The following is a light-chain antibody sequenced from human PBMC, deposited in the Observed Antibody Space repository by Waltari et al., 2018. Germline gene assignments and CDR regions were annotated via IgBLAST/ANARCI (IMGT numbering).Light chain of an antibody. CDR2: GAS. CDR3: QHYVRLPAT. CDR1: QSVSRS. V-gene: IGKV3-20*01. Sequence: IVLTQSPGTLSLSPGERATLSCRASQSVSRSLAWYKQKPGQAPKLLIYGASTRATGIPDRFTGSVSGTDFSLTISSLEPEDFAIYFCQHYVRLPATFGQGTKVEIK. J-gene: IGKJ1*01.